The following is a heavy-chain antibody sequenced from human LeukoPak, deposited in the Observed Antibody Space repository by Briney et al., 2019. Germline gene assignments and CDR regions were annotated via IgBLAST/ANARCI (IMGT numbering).Heavy chain of an antibody. D-gene: IGHD6-19*01. CDR2: ISTGSTYK. J-gene: IGHJ5*02. V-gene: IGHV3-21*01. CDR3: ARGRLGSGPNWFDP. CDR1: GFIFSSYS. Sequence: GGSLRLSCAASGFIFSSYSMNWVRQAPGKGLEWVSCISTGSTYKYYADSVKGRFTISRDSAKNSLYLQMNSPRGEDTTVYYCARGRLGSGPNWFDPWGQGTLVTVSS.